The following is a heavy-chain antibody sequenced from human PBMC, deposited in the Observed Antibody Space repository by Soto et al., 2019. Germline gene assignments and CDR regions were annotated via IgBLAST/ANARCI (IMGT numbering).Heavy chain of an antibody. CDR1: GGSISSGGYY. CDR2: IYYSGST. V-gene: IGHV4-31*03. J-gene: IGHJ4*02. D-gene: IGHD3-16*01. CDR3: ARLSNPWGNSVMDY. Sequence: QVQLQESGPGLVKPSQTLSLTCTVSGGSISSGGYYWSWIRQHPGKGLEWIGYIYYSGSTYYNPSLKSRVTISVDTSKNPFSLKLSSVTAADTAVYYCARLSNPWGNSVMDYWGQGTLVTVSS.